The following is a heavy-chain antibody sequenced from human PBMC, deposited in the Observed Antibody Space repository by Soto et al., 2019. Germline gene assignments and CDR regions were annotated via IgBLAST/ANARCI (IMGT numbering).Heavy chain of an antibody. CDR2: IYYSGST. D-gene: IGHD3-10*01. CDR3: AREYRYYYGSGSYYTKAFDI. Sequence: PSETLSLTCTVSGGSISSYYWSWIRQPPGKGLEWIGYIYYSGSTNYNPSLKSRVTISVDTSKNQFSLKLSSVTAADTAVYYCAREYRYYYGSGSYYTKAFDIWGQGTMVTVSS. J-gene: IGHJ3*02. V-gene: IGHV4-59*01. CDR1: GGSISSYY.